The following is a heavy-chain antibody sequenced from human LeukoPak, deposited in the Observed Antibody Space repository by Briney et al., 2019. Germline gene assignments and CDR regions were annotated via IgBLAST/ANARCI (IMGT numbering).Heavy chain of an antibody. J-gene: IGHJ3*01. CDR1: GYSSPSYF. CDR2: IYPGDPDT. Sequence: GEALQISCNGSGYSSPSYFIGWRRHMPRKGREWRGIIYPGDPDTRYSPSFQGQVTISDNKSITPAYLQWSSLKASDTAMYYWAGRLLWFGESFDYWGQGTMVTVSS. CDR3: AGRLLWFGESFDY. D-gene: IGHD3-10*01. V-gene: IGHV5-51*01.